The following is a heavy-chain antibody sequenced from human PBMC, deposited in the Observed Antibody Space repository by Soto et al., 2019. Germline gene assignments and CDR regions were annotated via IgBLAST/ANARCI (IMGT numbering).Heavy chain of an antibody. D-gene: IGHD3-22*01. CDR1: GFTFSSFA. J-gene: IGHJ5*02. CDR3: AKESHPEYYDSSGDRNWLDP. V-gene: IGHV3-23*01. Sequence: GGSLRLSCAASGFTFSSFAMSWVRQAPRTGLDWVSAISGSGGSTYSADSVKGRFTISRDNSKNTLYLQMSSLRAEDTAVYYCAKESHPEYYDSSGDRNWLDPWGQGTLVTVSS. CDR2: ISGSGGST.